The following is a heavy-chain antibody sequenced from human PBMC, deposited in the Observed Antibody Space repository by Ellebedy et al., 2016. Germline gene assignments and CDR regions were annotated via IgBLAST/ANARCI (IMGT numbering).Heavy chain of an antibody. V-gene: IGHV3-23*01. D-gene: IGHD4-17*01. J-gene: IGHJ4*02. Sequence: GESLKISXTASGLNFNTFFMSWVRQAPGKGLAWVSTISAGSDTTRLADSVRGRFTISRDSSKNSVYLRMNNLRVEDTAVYYCRQGHYADLWGQGTLVTVSS. CDR1: GLNFNTFF. CDR3: RQGHYADL. CDR2: ISAGSDTT.